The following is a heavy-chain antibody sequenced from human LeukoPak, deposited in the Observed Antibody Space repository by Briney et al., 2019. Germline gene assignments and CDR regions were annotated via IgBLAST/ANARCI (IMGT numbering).Heavy chain of an antibody. Sequence: SETLSLTCTVSGGSISSYYWSWIRQPPGKGLEWIGYIYYSGSTNYNPSFKSRVTISVDTSKNQFSLKLSSVTAADTAVYYCARGFYDSRDYYFDYWGQGTLVTVSS. V-gene: IGHV4-59*01. CDR3: ARGFYDSRDYYFDY. J-gene: IGHJ4*02. CDR1: GGSISSYY. CDR2: IYYSGST. D-gene: IGHD3-22*01.